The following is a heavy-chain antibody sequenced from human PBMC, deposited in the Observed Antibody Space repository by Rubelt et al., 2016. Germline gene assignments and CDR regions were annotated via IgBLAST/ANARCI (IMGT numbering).Heavy chain of an antibody. Sequence: QVQLQQWGAGLLKPSETLSLTCAVYGGSFSGYYWTWIRQPPGKGLEWIGEINHSGSTNYNPSLKSRVTISIDTSKNQFSRKLGLVTAADTAVYYCARGRGLLDGDYVDYWGQGTLVTVSS. J-gene: IGHJ4*02. CDR3: ARGRGLLDGDYVDY. D-gene: IGHD3/OR15-3a*01. V-gene: IGHV4-34*01. CDR2: INHSGST. CDR1: GGSFSGYY.